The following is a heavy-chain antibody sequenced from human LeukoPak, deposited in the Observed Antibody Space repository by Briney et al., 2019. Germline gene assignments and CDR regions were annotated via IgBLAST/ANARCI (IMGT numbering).Heavy chain of an antibody. Sequence: SGGSLRLSCAASGFTFNSYAMSWVRQAPGKGPEWVSAISGSGGSTYYADFVKGRFTISRDNSKNTLYLQMNSLRAEDTAVYYCAKDIVIMGGDPPSNYWGQGTLVTVSS. D-gene: IGHD1-26*01. CDR1: GFTFNSYA. V-gene: IGHV3-23*01. J-gene: IGHJ4*02. CDR2: ISGSGGST. CDR3: AKDIVIMGGDPPSNY.